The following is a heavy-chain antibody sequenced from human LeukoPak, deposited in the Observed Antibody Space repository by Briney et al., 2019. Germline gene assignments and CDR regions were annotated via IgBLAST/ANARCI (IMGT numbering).Heavy chain of an antibody. Sequence: PSETLSLTCTVSGGSIISSSYYWGWIRQPPGKGPEWIGTIYYSGSTYYNPSLKSRVTISVDTSKNQFSLKLSSVTAADTAVYYCARGDIVVTLDYWGQGTLVTVSS. CDR1: GGSIISSSYY. V-gene: IGHV4-39*07. CDR2: IYYSGST. J-gene: IGHJ4*02. CDR3: ARGDIVVTLDY. D-gene: IGHD2-15*01.